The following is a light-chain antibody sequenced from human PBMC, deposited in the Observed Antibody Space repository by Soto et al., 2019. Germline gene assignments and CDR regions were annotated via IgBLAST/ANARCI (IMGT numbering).Light chain of an antibody. J-gene: IGLJ1*01. V-gene: IGLV2-14*01. CDR2: EVT. CDR1: RSDVGAYNY. CDR3: SSFTSRFTFV. Sequence: QSALTQPAAVSGSPGQSMAISCTGTRSDVGAYNYASWYQQHPGKAPKLMISEVTNRPSGVSDRFSGSKSGNTASLTISGLQAEDEADYYCSSFTSRFTFVFGTGTKV.